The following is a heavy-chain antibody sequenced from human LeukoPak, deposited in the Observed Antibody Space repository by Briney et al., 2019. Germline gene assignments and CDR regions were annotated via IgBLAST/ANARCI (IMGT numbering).Heavy chain of an antibody. Sequence: GASVKVSCKASVGTFSRYAISWVRQAPGQGPEWMGGIDPFFGTANYAQKFQGRLTTTADKSTSTAYMELSSLRSEDSAEYYCAREKTRGYSYGSPFDYWGQGTLVTVSS. CDR2: IDPFFGTA. CDR3: AREKTRGYSYGSPFDY. CDR1: VGTFSRYA. D-gene: IGHD5-18*01. J-gene: IGHJ4*02. V-gene: IGHV1-69*06.